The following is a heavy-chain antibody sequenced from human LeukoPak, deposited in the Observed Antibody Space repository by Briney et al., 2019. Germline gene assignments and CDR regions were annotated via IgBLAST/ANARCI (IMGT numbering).Heavy chain of an antibody. J-gene: IGHJ4*02. CDR2: IYYSGST. D-gene: IGHD1-26*01. Sequence: SETLSLTCNVSGGSISSSSYYWGWIRQPPGKGLEWIGSIYYSGSTYHNPSLKSRVTISVDTSKNQFSLKLSSVTAADTAVYYCARDLSYELYYFDYWGQGTLVTVSS. CDR3: ARDLSYELYYFDY. V-gene: IGHV4-39*07. CDR1: GGSISSSSYY.